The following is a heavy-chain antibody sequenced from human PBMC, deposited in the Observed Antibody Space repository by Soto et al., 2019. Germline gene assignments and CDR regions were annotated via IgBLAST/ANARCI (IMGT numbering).Heavy chain of an antibody. J-gene: IGHJ6*03. CDR1: GYSFTSYW. V-gene: IGHV5-51*01. D-gene: IGHD1-1*01. Sequence: PGESLKISCKGSGYSFTSYWIGWVRQMPGKGLEWMGIIYPGDSDTRYSSSFQGQVTISADKSISTAYLQWSSLKASDTAMYYCARLTTSDSGYYYYMDVWGKGTTVTVSS. CDR2: IYPGDSDT. CDR3: ARLTTSDSGYYYYMDV.